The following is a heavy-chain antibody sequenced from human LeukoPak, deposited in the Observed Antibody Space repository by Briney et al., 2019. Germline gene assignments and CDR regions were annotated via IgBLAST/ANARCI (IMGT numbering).Heavy chain of an antibody. CDR1: GFTFSSYW. D-gene: IGHD3-10*01. Sequence: GGSLRLSCAASGFTFSSYWMSWVRQAPGKGLEWVANIKQDGSEKYYVDSVKGRFTISRDNAKNSLYLQMNSLRAEDTAVYYCARDPYYGSGSFFDYWGQGTLVTVSS. CDR3: ARDPYYGSGSFFDY. V-gene: IGHV3-7*01. J-gene: IGHJ4*02. CDR2: IKQDGSEK.